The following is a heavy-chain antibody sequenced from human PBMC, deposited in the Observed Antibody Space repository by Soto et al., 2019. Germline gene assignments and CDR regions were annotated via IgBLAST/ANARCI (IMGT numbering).Heavy chain of an antibody. CDR3: ARDRVAGFIYYYDGMDV. D-gene: IGHD6-19*01. CDR2: IYTSGST. V-gene: IGHV4-4*07. CDR1: GGSMRWPT. Sequence: TRTGSGGSMRWPTWCLFRQPSGKGPEWIGRIYTSGSTSYNPSLKSRVTMSVDTSKNQFSLKLSSVTAADTAVYYCARDRVAGFIYYYDGMDVWGQGTTVT. J-gene: IGHJ6*02.